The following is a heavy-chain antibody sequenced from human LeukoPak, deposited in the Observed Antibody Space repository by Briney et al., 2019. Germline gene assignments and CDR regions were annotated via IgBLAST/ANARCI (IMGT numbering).Heavy chain of an antibody. CDR3: ARGRGVVVPAAPTGDPFDI. V-gene: IGHV1-46*01. D-gene: IGHD2-2*01. CDR2: INPSGGST. CDR1: GYTFTSYY. J-gene: IGHJ3*02. Sequence: EASVKVSRKASGYTFTSYYMHWVRQAPGQGLEWMGIINPSGGSTSYAQKFQGRVTMTRDTSTSTVYMELSSLTSEDTAVYYCARGRGVVVPAAPTGDPFDIWGQGTMVTVSS.